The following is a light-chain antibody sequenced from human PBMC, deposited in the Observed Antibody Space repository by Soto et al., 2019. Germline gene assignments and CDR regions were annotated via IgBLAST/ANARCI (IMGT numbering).Light chain of an antibody. Sequence: EIVMTQSPATLSVSPGERATLSCRASQSVSSYLAWYQQKPGQAPRLLIYGASTRATDIPDRFRGSGSGTDFTLTINSLQPEDFGMYYCLHYGRTLQTFGPGTKVDIK. CDR1: QSVSSY. J-gene: IGKJ3*01. CDR3: LHYGRTLQT. CDR2: GAS. V-gene: IGKV3-15*01.